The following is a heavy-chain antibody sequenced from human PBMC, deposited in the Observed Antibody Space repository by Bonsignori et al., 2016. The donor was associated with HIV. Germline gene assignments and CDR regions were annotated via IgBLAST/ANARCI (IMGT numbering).Heavy chain of an antibody. CDR2: ISWNSGSI. V-gene: IGHV3-9*01. D-gene: IGHD6-19*01. CDR3: AKEINFQWLVQGTFDI. Sequence: GGSLRLSCAASGFTFDDYAMHWVRQAPGKGLEWVSGISWNSGSIGYADSVKGRFTISRDNAKNSLYLQMNSLRAEDTALYYCAKEINFQWLVQGTFDIWGQGTMVTVSS. CDR1: GFTFDDYA. J-gene: IGHJ3*02.